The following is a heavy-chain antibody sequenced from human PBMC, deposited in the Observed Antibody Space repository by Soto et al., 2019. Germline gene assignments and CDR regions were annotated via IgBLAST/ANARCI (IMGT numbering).Heavy chain of an antibody. CDR2: ISYDGSNK. J-gene: IGHJ4*02. V-gene: IGHV3-30*18. D-gene: IGHD3-22*01. Sequence: HPVGSLRLSCAASGFTFSSYGMHWVRQAPGKGLEWVAVISYDGSNKYYADSVKGRFTISRDNSKNTLYLQMNSLRAEDTAVYYCAKDPRYGAMIGGGPWTSPFDYWGQGTLVTVSS. CDR1: GFTFSSYG. CDR3: AKDPRYGAMIGGGPWTSPFDY.